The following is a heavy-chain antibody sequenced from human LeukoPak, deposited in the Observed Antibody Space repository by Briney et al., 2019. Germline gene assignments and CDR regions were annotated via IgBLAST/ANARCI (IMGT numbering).Heavy chain of an antibody. CDR1: GFTVSSNY. Sequence: GGSLRLSCAASGFTVSSNYMSWVRQAPGKGLEWVSVIYSGGSTYYADSVKGRFTISRGNSKNTLYLQMNSLRAEDTAVYYCARVGYYHYYFDYWGQGTLVTVSS. CDR2: IYSGGST. CDR3: ARVGYYHYYFDY. J-gene: IGHJ4*02. V-gene: IGHV3-53*01. D-gene: IGHD2-8*01.